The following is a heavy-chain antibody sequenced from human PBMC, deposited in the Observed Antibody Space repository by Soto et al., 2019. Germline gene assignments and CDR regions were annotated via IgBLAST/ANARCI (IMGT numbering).Heavy chain of an antibody. CDR1: GFTFSSYG. J-gene: IGHJ4*02. D-gene: IGHD6-25*01. CDR2: ISYDGSNK. CDR3: AKGTPYSSAGPFDY. Sequence: QVQLVESGGGAVQPGRSLRLSCAASGFTFSSYGMHWVRQAPGKGLEWVAVISYDGSNKYYADSVKGRFTISRDNSKNTLYLTMNSLRAEDTAVYYCAKGTPYSSAGPFDYWGQGTLVTVSS. V-gene: IGHV3-30*18.